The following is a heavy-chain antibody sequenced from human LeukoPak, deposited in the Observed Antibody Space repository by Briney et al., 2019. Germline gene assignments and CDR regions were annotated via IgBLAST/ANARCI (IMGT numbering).Heavy chain of an antibody. Sequence: GGTLRLSCAASGFTFSSYGMSWVRQAPGKGLEWVSAISGSGGSTYYADSVKGRFTISRDNSKNTLYLQMNSLRAEDTAVYYCAQDRAWIEFYFWGQGTLVTVSS. V-gene: IGHV3-23*01. J-gene: IGHJ4*02. CDR3: AQDRAWIEFYF. D-gene: IGHD5-12*01. CDR1: GFTFSSYG. CDR2: ISGSGGST.